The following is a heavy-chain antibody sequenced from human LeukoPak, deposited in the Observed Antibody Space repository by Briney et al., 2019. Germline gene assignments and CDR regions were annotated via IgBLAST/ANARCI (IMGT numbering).Heavy chain of an antibody. V-gene: IGHV3-30*04. CDR2: ISYDGSNK. CDR1: GFTFSSYA. Sequence: GRSLRLSCAASGFTFSSYAMHWVRQAPGKGLEWVAVISYDGSNKYYADSVKGRFTISRDNSKNTLYLQMNSLRAEDTAVYYCAREVPIHSSSSLWSYYYGMDVWGQGTTVTVSS. CDR3: AREVPIHSSSSLWSYYYGMDV. J-gene: IGHJ6*02. D-gene: IGHD6-6*01.